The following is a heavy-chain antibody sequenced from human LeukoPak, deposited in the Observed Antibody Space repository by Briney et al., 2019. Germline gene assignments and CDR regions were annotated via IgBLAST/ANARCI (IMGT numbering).Heavy chain of an antibody. Sequence: PGGSLRLXCAASGFTFSNYEMNWVRQAPGKGLEWVSYISSSGSKIYYADSVKGRFTISRDNAKNSLYLQMNSLRAEDTAVYYCARGPRDPTEYCSGGRCAPTYEVWGQGTLVTVSS. CDR3: ARGPRDPTEYCSGGRCAPTYEV. J-gene: IGHJ4*02. D-gene: IGHD2-15*01. CDR2: ISSSGSKI. V-gene: IGHV3-48*03. CDR1: GFTFSNYE.